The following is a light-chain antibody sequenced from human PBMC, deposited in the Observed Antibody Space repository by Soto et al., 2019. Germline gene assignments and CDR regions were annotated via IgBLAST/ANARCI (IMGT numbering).Light chain of an antibody. CDR1: SSDLGGYNF. CDR3: CSYTSSSPYV. CDR2: QVS. Sequence: QSVLTQPASVSVSPGQSITISCTGTSSDLGGYNFVSWYQHHPAKAPKLMIYQVSNRPSGVSNRFSGSKSGNTASLTISGLQAEDEADYYCCSYTSSSPYVFGTGTKLTVL. J-gene: IGLJ1*01. V-gene: IGLV2-14*01.